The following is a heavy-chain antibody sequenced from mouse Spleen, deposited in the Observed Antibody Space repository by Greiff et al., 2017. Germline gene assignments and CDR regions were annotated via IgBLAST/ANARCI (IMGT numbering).Heavy chain of an antibody. J-gene: IGHJ4*01. Sequence: EVQLVESGGGLVKPGGSLKLSCAASGFTFSSYAMSWVRQSPEKRLEWVAEISSGGSYTYYPDTVTGRFTISRDNAKNTLYLEMSSLRSEDTAMYYCAKEGVSGWGQGTSVTVSS. CDR1: GFTFSSYA. CDR3: AKEGVSG. D-gene: IGHD1-3*01. CDR2: ISSGGSYT. V-gene: IGHV5-9-4*01.